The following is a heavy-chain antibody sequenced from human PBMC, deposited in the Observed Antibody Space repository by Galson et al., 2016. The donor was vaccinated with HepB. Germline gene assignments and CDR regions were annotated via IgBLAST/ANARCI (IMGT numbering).Heavy chain of an antibody. CDR2: ISGSGDRT. CDR1: GFTFRSYA. CDR3: AKDKPKGGFPSGVVGY. D-gene: IGHD3-10*01. V-gene: IGHV3-23*01. Sequence: SLRLSCAASGFTFRSYAMSWVRQAPGKGLEWVSVISGSGDRTHYADSVKGRFTISRDNSKDTLSLQMNSLRVEDTAIYYCAKDKPKGGFPSGVVGYWGQGTLVTVSS. J-gene: IGHJ4*02.